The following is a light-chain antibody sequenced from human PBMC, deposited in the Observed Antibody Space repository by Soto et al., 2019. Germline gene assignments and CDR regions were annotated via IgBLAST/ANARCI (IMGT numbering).Light chain of an antibody. CDR3: QQYGSSPGT. J-gene: IGKJ1*01. Sequence: EIVLTQSPGTLSLSPGERATLSCRASQSVSSTYLAWYQQKPGQAPRLLIYGASSRATDIPDRFSGSGSGTDFTLTISRLEPEDFAVYYCQQYGSSPGTFDQGTKVDIK. CDR1: QSVSSTY. V-gene: IGKV3-20*01. CDR2: GAS.